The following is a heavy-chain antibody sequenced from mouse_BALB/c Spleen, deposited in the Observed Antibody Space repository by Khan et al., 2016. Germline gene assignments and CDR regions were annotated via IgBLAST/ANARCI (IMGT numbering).Heavy chain of an antibody. Sequence: QIQLVQSGPELKKPGETVKISCKASGYTFTDYSMHWVKQAPGKGLKWMGWINTETGEPTYADDFKGRFAFSLETSASTAYLQINNLKNEDTATYFFARGLLRCYYAMDYCGQGTSVTVSS. J-gene: IGHJ4*01. CDR1: GYTFTDYS. CDR2: INTETGEP. CDR3: ARGLLRCYYAMDY. V-gene: IGHV9-2-1*01. D-gene: IGHD1-1*01.